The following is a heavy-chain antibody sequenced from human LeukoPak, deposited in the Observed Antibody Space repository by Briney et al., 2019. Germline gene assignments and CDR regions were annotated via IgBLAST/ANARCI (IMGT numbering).Heavy chain of an antibody. Sequence: SETLSLTCAVSGGSISSGGYSWSWIRQPPGKGLEWIGYIYHSGSTYYNPSHKSRVTISVDRSKNQFSLKLSSVTAADTAVYYCARGEEYSYGPYPPDYWGQGTLVTVSS. J-gene: IGHJ4*02. V-gene: IGHV4-30-2*01. D-gene: IGHD5-18*01. CDR3: ARGEEYSYGPYPPDY. CDR1: GGSISSGGYS. CDR2: IYHSGST.